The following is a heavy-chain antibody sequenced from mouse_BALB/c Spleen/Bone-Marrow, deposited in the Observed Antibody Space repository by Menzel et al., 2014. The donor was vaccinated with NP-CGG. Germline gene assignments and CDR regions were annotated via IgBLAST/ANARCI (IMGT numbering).Heavy chain of an antibody. CDR3: ARVAYYNVYFDY. CDR1: GFTFGNYA. D-gene: IGHD2-12*01. V-gene: IGHV5-6-3*01. J-gene: IGHJ2*01. Sequence: DVQLVESGGGLVQPGGSLKLSCAASGFTFGNYAMFWVRQTPDKRLELVATINSNGGSTYYPVSVKGLFTISRDNARNPLFLQMSSLKSEDTAMYYCARVAYYNVYFDYWGQGTTLTVSS. CDR2: INSNGGST.